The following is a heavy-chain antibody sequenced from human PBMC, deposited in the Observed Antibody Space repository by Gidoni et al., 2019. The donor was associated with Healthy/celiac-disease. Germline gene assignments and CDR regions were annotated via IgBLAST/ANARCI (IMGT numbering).Heavy chain of an antibody. J-gene: IGHJ4*02. CDR3: AKSKEWELTLNYFDY. Sequence: QLQLVESGGGVVQPGRSLRLSCASSGFTFSSYGMHWVRQAPGKGLEWVVVISYDGSNKYYADSVKGRFTISRDNSKNTLYLQMNSLRAEDTAVYYCAKSKEWELTLNYFDYWGQGTLVTVSS. D-gene: IGHD1-26*01. V-gene: IGHV3-30*18. CDR2: ISYDGSNK. CDR1: GFTFSSYG.